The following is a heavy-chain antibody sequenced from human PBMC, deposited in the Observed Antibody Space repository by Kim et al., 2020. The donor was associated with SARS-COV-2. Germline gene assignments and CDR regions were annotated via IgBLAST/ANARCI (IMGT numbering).Heavy chain of an antibody. Sequence: DSVKGRFTISRDNAKNSLYLQMNSLRAEDTAVYYCARSPIAARKLYAFDIWGQGTMVTVSS. J-gene: IGHJ3*02. CDR3: ARSPIAARKLYAFDI. V-gene: IGHV3-11*06. D-gene: IGHD6-6*01.